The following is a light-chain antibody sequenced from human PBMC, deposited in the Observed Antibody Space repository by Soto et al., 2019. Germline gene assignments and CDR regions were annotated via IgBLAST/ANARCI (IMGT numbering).Light chain of an antibody. V-gene: IGKV3-20*01. CDR1: QSVRSNY. J-gene: IGKJ2*01. CDR2: AAS. CDR3: LHYGNSPLYT. Sequence: EIVLTQSPGTLSLSPGDGATLSCRASQSVRSNYLAWYQHRPGQAPRLLIYAASRRATGIPDRFSGGGSGTDFTLTISRLEPEDFAVYYCLHYGNSPLYTFGQGTKLEIK.